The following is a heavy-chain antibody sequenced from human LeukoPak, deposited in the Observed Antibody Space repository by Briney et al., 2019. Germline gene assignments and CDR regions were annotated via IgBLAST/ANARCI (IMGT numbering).Heavy chain of an antibody. Sequence: SETLSLTCAVYGGSFSGYYWSWIRQPPGKGLEWIGEINHSGSTNYNPSLKSRATISVDTSKNQFSLKLSSVTAADTAVYYCARAINWFDPWGQGTLVTVSS. CDR2: INHSGST. D-gene: IGHD3-3*01. CDR1: GGSFSGYY. CDR3: ARAINWFDP. V-gene: IGHV4-34*01. J-gene: IGHJ5*02.